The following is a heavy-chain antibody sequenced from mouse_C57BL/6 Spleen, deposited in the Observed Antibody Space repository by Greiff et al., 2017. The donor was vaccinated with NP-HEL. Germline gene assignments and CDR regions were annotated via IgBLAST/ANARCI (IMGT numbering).Heavy chain of an antibody. J-gene: IGHJ4*01. V-gene: IGHV1-80*01. Sequence: QVQLQQSGAELVKPGASVKISCKASGYAFSSYWMNWVKQRPGKGLEWIGQIYPGDGDTNYNGKFKGKATLTADKSASTAYMQLSSLTSEASAVYFCARGDGSPDYYAMDYWGQGTSVTVSS. CDR3: ARGDGSPDYYAMDY. CDR1: GYAFSSYW. CDR2: IYPGDGDT. D-gene: IGHD1-1*01.